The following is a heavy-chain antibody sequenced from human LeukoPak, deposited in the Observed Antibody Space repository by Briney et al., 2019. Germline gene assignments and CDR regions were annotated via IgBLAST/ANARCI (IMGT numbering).Heavy chain of an antibody. CDR2: IYHSGST. J-gene: IGHJ4*02. Sequence: GTLSLTCAVSGGSISSSNWWGWVRQPPGKGLGWIGEIYHSGSTNYNPSLKSRVTISVDKSKNQFSLKLSSVTAADTAMYYCARDPRFYDILTGGYWGQGTLVTVSS. V-gene: IGHV4-4*02. CDR1: GGSISSSNW. CDR3: ARDPRFYDILTGGY. D-gene: IGHD3-9*01.